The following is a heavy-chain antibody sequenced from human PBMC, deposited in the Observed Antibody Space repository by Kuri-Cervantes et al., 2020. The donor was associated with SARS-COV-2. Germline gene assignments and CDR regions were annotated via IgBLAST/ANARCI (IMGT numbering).Heavy chain of an antibody. CDR3: AKDVGIVATTPFDY. D-gene: IGHD5-12*01. Sequence: ETLSLTCAASGFTFSSYAMSWVRQAPGKGLEWVSAISGSGGSTYYADSVKGRFTISRDNSKNTLYLQMNSLRAEDTAVYNCAKDVGIVATTPFDYWGQGTLVTVSS. V-gene: IGHV3-23*01. CDR1: GFTFSSYA. J-gene: IGHJ4*02. CDR2: ISGSGGST.